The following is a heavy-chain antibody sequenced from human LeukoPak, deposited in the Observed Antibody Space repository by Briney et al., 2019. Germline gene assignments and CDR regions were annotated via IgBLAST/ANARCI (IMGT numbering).Heavy chain of an antibody. CDR1: GFTFSSYS. CDR3: ARDGRGTKYYYDSSGYYPFDY. CDR2: ISSSSSYI. Sequence: GGSLRLSCAASGFTFSSYSMNWVRQAPGKGLEWVSSISSSSSYIYYADSLKGRFTISRDNAKNSLYLQMNSLRAEDTAVYYCARDGRGTKYYYDSSGYYPFDYWGQGTLVTVSS. D-gene: IGHD3-22*01. V-gene: IGHV3-21*01. J-gene: IGHJ4*02.